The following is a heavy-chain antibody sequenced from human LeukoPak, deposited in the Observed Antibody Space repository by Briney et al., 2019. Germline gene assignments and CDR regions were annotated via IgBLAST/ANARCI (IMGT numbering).Heavy chain of an antibody. D-gene: IGHD3-10*01. CDR2: IYYSGST. V-gene: IGHV4-59*01. CDR1: GGSISSYY. Sequence: SETLSLTCTVSGGSISSYYWSWIRQPPGKGLEWIGYIYYSGSTNYNPSLKSRVTISVDTSKNQFSLKLSSVTAADTAVCYCARDQEYYFDYWGQGTLVTVSS. J-gene: IGHJ4*02. CDR3: ARDQEYYFDY.